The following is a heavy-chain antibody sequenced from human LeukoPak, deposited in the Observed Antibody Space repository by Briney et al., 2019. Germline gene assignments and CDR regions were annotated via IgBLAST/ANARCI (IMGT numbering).Heavy chain of an antibody. CDR3: ARDRNPPTCMDV. J-gene: IGHJ6*02. CDR1: GYTFISYG. V-gene: IGHV1-18*01. CDR2: ISAYNGNT. Sequence: RASVKVSCKASGYTFISYGISWVRQAPGQGLEWMGWISAYNGNTNYAQKLQGRVTMTTDTSTSTAYMELRSLRSDDTAVYYCARDRNPPTCMDVWGQGTTVTVSS.